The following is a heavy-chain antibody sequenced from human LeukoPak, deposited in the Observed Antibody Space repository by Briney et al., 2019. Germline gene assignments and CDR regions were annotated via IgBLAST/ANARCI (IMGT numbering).Heavy chain of an antibody. D-gene: IGHD6-6*01. J-gene: IGHJ6*03. Sequence: GESLKISCTGSGYSFFYYWIGWVRQMPGKGLEWMAMIYPADSHIRYSPSFQGQVTISADTSISTAYLQWSSLKASDTAIYYCARFLGSNSPSDYYHYMDVRGKGTTVTVSS. V-gene: IGHV5-51*01. CDR3: ARFLGSNSPSDYYHYMDV. CDR2: IYPADSHI. CDR1: GYSFFYYW.